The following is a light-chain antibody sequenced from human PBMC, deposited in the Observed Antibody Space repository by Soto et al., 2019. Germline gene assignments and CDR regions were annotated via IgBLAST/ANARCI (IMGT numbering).Light chain of an antibody. CDR2: DAS. Sequence: EVVLTQSPGTLSLSPGERATLSCRASQRVSSYLAWYHQKPGQAPRLLIYDASNRATGIPARFSGSGSGTDFTLTISSLEPEDFAVYYCRQRRNGPTVAFFGRGTKVEIK. CDR3: RQRRNGPTVAF. V-gene: IGKV3-11*01. CDR1: QRVSSY. J-gene: IGKJ3*01.